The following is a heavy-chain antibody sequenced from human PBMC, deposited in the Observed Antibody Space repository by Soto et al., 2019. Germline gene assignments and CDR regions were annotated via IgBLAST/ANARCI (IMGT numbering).Heavy chain of an antibody. J-gene: IGHJ4*02. Sequence: PGGSLRLSCEVSGFSFPDYDMNWVRQTPGKGLEWVAAVGRFGNTYYRDSVRGRFTISRDDSRNTVYLQMNRLRVEDTAVYFCAKEGRLRSPAGDYFDSWAQGSLVTV. D-gene: IGHD3-10*01. CDR1: GFSFPDYD. CDR2: VGRFGNT. V-gene: IGHV3-23*01. CDR3: AKEGRLRSPAGDYFDS.